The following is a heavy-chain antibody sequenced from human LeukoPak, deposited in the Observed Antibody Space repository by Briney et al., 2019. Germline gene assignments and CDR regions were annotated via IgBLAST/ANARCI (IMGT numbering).Heavy chain of an antibody. CDR2: INPNSGGT. CDR3: AREQGAVAAVNWFDP. J-gene: IGHJ5*02. V-gene: IGHV1-2*06. Sequence: EASVKVSCKASGYTFTGYYMHWLRQAPGQGLEWMGRINPNSGGTNYAQKFQGRVTMTRDTSISTAYMELSRLRSDDTAVYYCAREQGAVAAVNWFDPWGQGTLVTVSS. CDR1: GYTFTGYY. D-gene: IGHD6-19*01.